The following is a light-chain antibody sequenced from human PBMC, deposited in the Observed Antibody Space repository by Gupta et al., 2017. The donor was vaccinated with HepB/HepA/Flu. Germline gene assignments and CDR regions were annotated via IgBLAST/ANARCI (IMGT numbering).Light chain of an antibody. Sequence: QSALTQPASVSGSPGQSITISCPGTSSDVGGYNYVSWYQQHPGKAPKIMIYDVSNRPSGVSNRFSGSKSGNTASLTISGLQAEDEADYYCCSFTNTHTHVFGTGTKVTVL. CDR2: DVS. V-gene: IGLV2-14*03. CDR1: SSDVGGYNY. J-gene: IGLJ1*01. CDR3: CSFTNTHTHV.